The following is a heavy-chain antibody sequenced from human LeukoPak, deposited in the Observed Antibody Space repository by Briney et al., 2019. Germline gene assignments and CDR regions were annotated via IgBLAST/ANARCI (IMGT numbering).Heavy chain of an antibody. CDR2: IYYSGST. J-gene: IGHJ5*02. CDR1: GGSISSSSYY. V-gene: IGHV4-39*07. Sequence: PSETLSLTCTVSGGSISSSSYYWGWIRQPPGKGLEWIGSIYYSGSTYYNPSLKSRVTISVDTSKNQFSLKLSSVTAADTAVYYCGGGGDYYGSGNGWFDPWGQGTLVTVSS. CDR3: GGGGDYYGSGNGWFDP. D-gene: IGHD3-10*01.